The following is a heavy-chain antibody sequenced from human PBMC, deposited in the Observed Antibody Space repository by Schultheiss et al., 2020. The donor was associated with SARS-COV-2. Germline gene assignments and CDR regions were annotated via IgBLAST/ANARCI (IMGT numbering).Heavy chain of an antibody. J-gene: IGHJ4*02. D-gene: IGHD3-3*01. V-gene: IGHV4-30-2*01. CDR2: IYYSGST. CDR3: ARATYFFLDY. Sequence: SQTLSLTCTVSGGSISSGGYYWSWIRQPPGKGLEWIGYIYYSGSTNYNPSLKSRVTISVDKSKNQFSLKLSSVTAADTAVYYCARATYFFLDYWGQGTLVTVSS. CDR1: GGSISSGGYY.